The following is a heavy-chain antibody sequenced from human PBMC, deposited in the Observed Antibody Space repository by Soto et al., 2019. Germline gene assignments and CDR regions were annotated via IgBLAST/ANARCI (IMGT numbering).Heavy chain of an antibody. V-gene: IGHV4-34*01. Sequence: QVQLQQWGAGLLKPSETLSLTCAVYCGSFSGYYWSWIRQPPGKGLEWIGEINHSGSTNYNPSLRSXLXKSVDTSKNQSSLKLSSGTAADTAVYYCARTSRFDCWGQGTLVTVSS. D-gene: IGHD6-6*01. J-gene: IGHJ4*02. CDR2: INHSGST. CDR1: CGSFSGYY. CDR3: ARTSRFDC.